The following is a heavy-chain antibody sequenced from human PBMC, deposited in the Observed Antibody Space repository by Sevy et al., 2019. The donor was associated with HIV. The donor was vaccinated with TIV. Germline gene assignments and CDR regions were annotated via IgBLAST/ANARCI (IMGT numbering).Heavy chain of an antibody. D-gene: IGHD2-8*02. CDR2: LIGGGSRT. CDR3: AKRRVQSGLSGGGANYGMDV. J-gene: IGHJ6*02. Sequence: GGSLRLSCAASGFPFSNFAMSWVRQAPGKGLEWVSTLIGGGSRTYYADSVTGRFIISRDNSRNTLYLQMNSRRAGDTAIYYCAKRRVQSGLSGGGANYGMDVCGRGTTVTVSS. V-gene: IGHV3-23*01. CDR1: GFPFSNFA.